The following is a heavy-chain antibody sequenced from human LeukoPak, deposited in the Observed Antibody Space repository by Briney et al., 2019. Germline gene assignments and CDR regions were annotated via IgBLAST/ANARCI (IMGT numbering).Heavy chain of an antibody. CDR1: GFTFNTYS. D-gene: IGHD2-15*01. J-gene: IGHJ3*02. Sequence: PGGSLRLSCAASGFTFNTYSMNWVRQAPGKGLEWVSSISSSSSYIYYADSVKGRFTISRDNAKNSLYLQMNSLRAEDTAVYYCARDWGGYCSGGSCYGDAFDIWGQGTMVTVSS. V-gene: IGHV3-21*01. CDR2: ISSSSSYI. CDR3: ARDWGGYCSGGSCYGDAFDI.